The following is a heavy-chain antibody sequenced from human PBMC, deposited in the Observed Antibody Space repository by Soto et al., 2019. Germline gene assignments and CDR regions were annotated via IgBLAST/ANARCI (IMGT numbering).Heavy chain of an antibody. D-gene: IGHD1-26*01. J-gene: IGHJ1*01. CDR3: ARDSSRVVGAALAGSFQH. V-gene: IGHV3-33*01. CDR1: GFTFSSYG. Sequence: QVQLVESGGGVVQPGRSLRLSCAASGFTFSSYGMHWVRQAPGKGLEWVAVIWYDGSNKYYADSVKGRFTISRDKSKNALYLQMNSLRAEDPAVYYCARDSSRVVGAALAGSFQHWGQATLVTVSS. CDR2: IWYDGSNK.